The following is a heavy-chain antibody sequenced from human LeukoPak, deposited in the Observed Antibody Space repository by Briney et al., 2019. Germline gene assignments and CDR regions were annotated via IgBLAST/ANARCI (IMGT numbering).Heavy chain of an antibody. CDR3: ARAKVSDY. J-gene: IGHJ4*02. CDR2: IKQDGSEK. Sequence: PPGGSLRLSCAASGFIFSNYWMSLVRQAPGKGLEWVANIKQDGSEKFYVDSVKGRFTISRDNAKNSLYLQMNSLRAEDTAVYYCARAKVSDYWGQGTLVTVSS. V-gene: IGHV3-7*01. CDR1: GFIFSNYW. D-gene: IGHD1-14*01.